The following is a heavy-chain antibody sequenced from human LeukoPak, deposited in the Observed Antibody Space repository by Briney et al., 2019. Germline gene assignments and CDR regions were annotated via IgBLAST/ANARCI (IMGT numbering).Heavy chain of an antibody. CDR1: GFTFSSHG. V-gene: IGHV3-73*01. D-gene: IGHD6-13*01. CDR3: TSYSSSFDYYYYMDV. J-gene: IGHJ6*03. CDR2: IRSKANSYAT. Sequence: GGSLRLSCAASGFTFSSHGMHWVRQASGKGLEWVGRIRSKANSYATAYAASVKGRFTISRDDSKNTAYLQMNSLKTEDTAVYYCTSYSSSFDYYYYMDVWGKGTTVTVSS.